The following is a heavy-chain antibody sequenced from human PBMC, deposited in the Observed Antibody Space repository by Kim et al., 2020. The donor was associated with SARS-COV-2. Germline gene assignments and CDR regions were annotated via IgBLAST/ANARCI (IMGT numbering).Heavy chain of an antibody. CDR2: IIPIFGTA. V-gene: IGHV1-69*13. D-gene: IGHD3-3*02. CDR1: GGTFSSYA. J-gene: IGHJ5*02. CDR3: ARGRGRFSGYNWFDP. Sequence: SVKVSCKASGGTFSSYAISWVRQAPGQGLEWMGGIIPIFGTANYAQKFQGRVTITADESTSTAYMELSSLRSEDTAVYYCARGRGRFSGYNWFDPWGQGTLVTVSS.